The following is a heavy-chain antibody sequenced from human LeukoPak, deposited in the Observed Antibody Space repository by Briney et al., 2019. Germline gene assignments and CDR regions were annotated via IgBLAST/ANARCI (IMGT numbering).Heavy chain of an antibody. D-gene: IGHD1-26*01. V-gene: IGHV3-33*01. J-gene: IGHJ4*02. CDR2: IWYDGSNK. CDR3: ARGGVGATAIDY. Sequence: GGSLRLSCAASGFTFSSYGMHWARQAPGKGLEWVAVIWYDGSNKYYADSVKGRFTISRDNSKNTLYLQMNSLRAEDTAVYYCARGGVGATAIDYWGQGTLVTVSS. CDR1: GFTFSSYG.